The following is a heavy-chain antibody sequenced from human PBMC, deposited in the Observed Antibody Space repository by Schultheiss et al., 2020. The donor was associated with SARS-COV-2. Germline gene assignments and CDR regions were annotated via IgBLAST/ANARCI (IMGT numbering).Heavy chain of an antibody. V-gene: IGHV3-30-3*02. CDR1: GFTFSSYE. CDR3: AKPPLVVAAGGAGFDP. J-gene: IGHJ5*02. D-gene: IGHD2-8*02. CDR2: MSHDGSII. Sequence: GGSLRLSCTASGFTFSSYEMNWVRQAPGKGLEWVAVMSHDGSIIYYAESVKGRFTISRDNSKNTVYLQMNSLRAEDTAVYYCAKPPLVVAAGGAGFDPWGQGTLVTVSS.